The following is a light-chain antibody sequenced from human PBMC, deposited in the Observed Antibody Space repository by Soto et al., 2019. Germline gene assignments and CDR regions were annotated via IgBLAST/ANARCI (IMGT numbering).Light chain of an antibody. CDR3: SSYGGDNNLGV. CDR1: SSDVGGYNY. V-gene: IGLV2-8*01. J-gene: IGLJ1*01. Sequence: QSVLTQPASVSGSPGQSITISCTGTSSDVGGYNYVSWYQHHPGKAPKLIIYDVNKRPSGVPDRFSGSKSGKTASLTVSGLQAEDEADYYCSSYGGDNNLGVFGTGTKVTVL. CDR2: DVN.